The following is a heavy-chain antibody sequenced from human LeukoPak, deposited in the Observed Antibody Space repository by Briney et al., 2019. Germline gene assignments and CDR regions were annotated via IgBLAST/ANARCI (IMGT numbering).Heavy chain of an antibody. Sequence: GGSLRLSCAASGFTFSDYYMSWIRQAPGKGLEWVSYISSSGSTIYYADSVKGRFTISRDNAKNSLYLQMNSLRAEGTAVYYCVREMGYNHGQYCFDYWGQGTLVTVSS. J-gene: IGHJ4*02. CDR3: VREMGYNHGQYCFDY. CDR2: ISSSGSTI. V-gene: IGHV3-11*01. D-gene: IGHD5-18*01. CDR1: GFTFSDYY.